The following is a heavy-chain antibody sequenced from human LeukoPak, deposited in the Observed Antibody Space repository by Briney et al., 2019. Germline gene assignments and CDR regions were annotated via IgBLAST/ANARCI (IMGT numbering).Heavy chain of an antibody. D-gene: IGHD1-14*01. J-gene: IGHJ4*02. CDR3: ARDQTIPGPSTVDF. V-gene: IGHV3-74*01. CDR1: GFTFSQTW. Sequence: GGSLRLSCVVSGFTFSQTWMHWVRQVRGKGLVCVSRINTDGRNTIYADSVQGRFTTSRDNAKNTLYLQMNRLRAEDTAVYYCARDQTIPGPSTVDFWGKGTLVSVSS. CDR2: INTDGRNT.